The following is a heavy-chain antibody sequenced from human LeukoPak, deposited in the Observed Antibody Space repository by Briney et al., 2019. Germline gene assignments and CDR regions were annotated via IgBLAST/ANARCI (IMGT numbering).Heavy chain of an antibody. J-gene: IGHJ4*02. V-gene: IGHV1-2*02. D-gene: IGHD1-26*01. Sequence: GASVMVSCKASGYTFTGYYLHWVRQAPGQGLEWMGWINPNSGGTNYAQKFQGGVTMTRDTSISTAYMERSRLRSDDTAVYYCARDKGKYSGSYPLDYWGQGTLVTVSS. CDR1: GYTFTGYY. CDR2: INPNSGGT. CDR3: ARDKGKYSGSYPLDY.